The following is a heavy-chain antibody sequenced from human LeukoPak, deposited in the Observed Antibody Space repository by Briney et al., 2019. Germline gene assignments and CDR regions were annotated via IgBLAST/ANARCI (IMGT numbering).Heavy chain of an antibody. CDR1: GGSISSYY. CDR2: IYYRGST. CDR3: ARGRIYDSSGYYYLYFDY. Sequence: SETLSLTCTVSGGSISSYYWSWIRQPPGKGLEWIGYIYYRGSTNYNPSLKSRVTISVDTSKNQFSLKLSSVTAADTAVYYCARGRIYDSSGYYYLYFDYWGQGTLVTVSS. J-gene: IGHJ4*02. V-gene: IGHV4-59*01. D-gene: IGHD3-22*01.